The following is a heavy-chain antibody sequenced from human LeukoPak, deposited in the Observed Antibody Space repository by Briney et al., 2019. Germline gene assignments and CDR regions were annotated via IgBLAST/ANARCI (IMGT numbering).Heavy chain of an antibody. J-gene: IGHJ3*02. CDR2: IMQDGSEK. CDR3: AREVYSSSRPADAFDI. V-gene: IGHV3-7*01. D-gene: IGHD6-13*01. Sequence: GGSLRLSCAASGFTFSNYAISWVRQAPGKGLEWVANIMQDGSEKNYVDSVKGRFTISRDNAKNSLYLQMNSLRAEDTAVYYCAREVYSSSRPADAFDIWGQGTVVTVAS. CDR1: GFTFSNYA.